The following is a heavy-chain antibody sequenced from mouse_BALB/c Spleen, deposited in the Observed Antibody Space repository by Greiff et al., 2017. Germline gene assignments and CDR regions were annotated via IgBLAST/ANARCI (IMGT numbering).Heavy chain of an antibody. CDR2: IYPGSGST. Sequence: VQLQQSGPELVKPGTSVKLSCKASGYNFTSYWINWVKLRPGQGLEWIGDIYPGSGSTNYNEKFKSKATLTVDTSSSTAYMQLSSLASEDSALYYCARKGTMITRGAMDYWGQGTSVTVSS. V-gene: IGHV1-55*01. D-gene: IGHD2-4*01. CDR3: ARKGTMITRGAMDY. J-gene: IGHJ4*01. CDR1: GYNFTSYW.